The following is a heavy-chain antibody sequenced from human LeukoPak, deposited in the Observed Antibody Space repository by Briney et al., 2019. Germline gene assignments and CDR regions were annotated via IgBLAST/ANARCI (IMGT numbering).Heavy chain of an antibody. CDR2: INPNSGDT. CDR1: GYTFTGYY. V-gene: IGHV1-2*02. D-gene: IGHD3-10*01. CDR3: ARGSRYYYGSGSYL. J-gene: IGHJ4*02. Sequence: ASVKVSCKASGYTFTGYYMHWVRQAPGQGLEWMGWINPNSGDTNYAQKFQGRVTMTRDTSISTAYMELSRLRSDDTAVYYCARGSRYYYGSGSYLWGQGTLVTVSS.